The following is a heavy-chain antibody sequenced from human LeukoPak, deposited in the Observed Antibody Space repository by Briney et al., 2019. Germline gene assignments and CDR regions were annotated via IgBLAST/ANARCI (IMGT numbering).Heavy chain of an antibody. CDR3: TRLGILTGYYWLDP. CDR1: GGSISSSSYY. CDR2: IYYSGST. Sequence: SETLSLTCTVSGGSISSSSYYWGWIRQPPGKGLEWIGSIYYSGSTYYNPSLKSRVTISVDTSKNHFSLRLSSVTAADTAVYFCTRLGILTGYYWLDPWGQGTLVTVSS. D-gene: IGHD3-9*01. J-gene: IGHJ5*02. V-gene: IGHV4-39*02.